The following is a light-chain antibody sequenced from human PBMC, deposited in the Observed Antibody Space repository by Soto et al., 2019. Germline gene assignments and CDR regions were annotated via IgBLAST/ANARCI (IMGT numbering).Light chain of an antibody. CDR2: NVS. CDR3: QSYDSSLSGYV. J-gene: IGLJ1*01. V-gene: IGLV2-14*01. CDR1: SSDVGGHNS. Sequence: QSVLTQPASVSGSPGQSITISCTGTSSDVGGHNSVSWYQQHPGKAPKLMIYNVSNRPSGVSNRFSGSKSGNTASLTISGLLAEDEADYYCQSYDSSLSGYVFGTGTKVTVL.